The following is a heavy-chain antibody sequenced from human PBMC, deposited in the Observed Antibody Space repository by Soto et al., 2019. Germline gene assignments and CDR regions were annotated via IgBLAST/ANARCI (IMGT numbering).Heavy chain of an antibody. CDR3: ARESGGATATLDYYYCYMDV. CDR1: GDSFNDYY. J-gene: IGHJ6*03. CDR2: INPNGGVT. D-gene: IGHD5-12*01. V-gene: IGHV1-2*04. Sequence: QVQLVQSGAEVRKPGASVTVSCRSSGDSFNDYYIHWVRQAPGQGFEWMGWINPNGGVTKYAQKFQGWVSMTRDTSIRTVYMQRSRLRSDDTAVYYCARESGGATATLDYYYCYMDVWGTGTTVTVSS.